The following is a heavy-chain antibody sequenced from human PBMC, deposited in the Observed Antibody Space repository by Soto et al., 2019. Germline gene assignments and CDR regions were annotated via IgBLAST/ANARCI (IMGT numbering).Heavy chain of an antibody. J-gene: IGHJ5*02. D-gene: IGHD1-26*01. CDR1: GFTFSSYA. Sequence: QVQLVESGGGVVQPGRSLRLSCAASGFTFSSYAMHWVRQAPGKGLEWVAVISYDGSDKYYADSVKGRFTISRDNSKNTLYLQMNSLRAEDTAVYYCAREAWVVGATTATEWFDPWGQGTLVTVSS. CDR3: AREAWVVGATTATEWFDP. V-gene: IGHV3-30-3*01. CDR2: ISYDGSDK.